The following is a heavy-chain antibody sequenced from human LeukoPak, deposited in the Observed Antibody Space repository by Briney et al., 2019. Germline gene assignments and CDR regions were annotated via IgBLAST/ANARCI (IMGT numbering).Heavy chain of an antibody. V-gene: IGHV3-23*01. D-gene: IGHD2/OR15-2a*01. CDR1: GFTFRSYG. CDR2: VSGSGSST. CDR3: VSFYETY. Sequence: GGSLRLSCAASGFTFRSYGMHWVRQAPGKGLEWVSAVSGSGSSTYYEDSVKGRFTISRDNAKNTVYLQMNNLRAEDTAVYYCVSFYETYWGRGTLVTVSS. J-gene: IGHJ4*02.